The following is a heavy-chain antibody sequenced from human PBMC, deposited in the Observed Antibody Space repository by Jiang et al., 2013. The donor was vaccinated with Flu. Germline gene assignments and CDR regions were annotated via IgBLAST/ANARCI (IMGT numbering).Heavy chain of an antibody. D-gene: IGHD6-13*01. Sequence: WIGYIYYSGSTNYNPSLKSRVTISVDTSKNQFSLKLSSVTAADTAVYYCARDGPYSSSPPFYYYYGMDVWGQGTTVTVSS. CDR2: IYYSGST. CDR3: ARDGPYSSSPPFYYYYGMDV. V-gene: IGHV4-59*01. J-gene: IGHJ6*02.